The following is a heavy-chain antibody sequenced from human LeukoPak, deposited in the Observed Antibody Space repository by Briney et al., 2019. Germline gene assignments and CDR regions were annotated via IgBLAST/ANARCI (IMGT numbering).Heavy chain of an antibody. CDR2: IYYSGST. Sequence: SETLSLTCTVSGGSISSGGYYWSWIRQHPGKGLEGIGYIYYSGSTYYNPSLKSRVTISVDTSKNQFSLKLSSVTAADTAVYYCARGPFIVVVPAAISDWGQGTLVTVSS. V-gene: IGHV4-31*03. D-gene: IGHD2-2*02. CDR3: ARGPFIVVVPAAISD. J-gene: IGHJ4*02. CDR1: GGSISSGGYY.